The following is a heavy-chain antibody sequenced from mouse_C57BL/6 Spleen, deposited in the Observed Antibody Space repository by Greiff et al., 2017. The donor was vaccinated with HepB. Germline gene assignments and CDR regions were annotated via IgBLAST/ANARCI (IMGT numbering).Heavy chain of an antibody. V-gene: IGHV1-80*01. Sequence: QVQLQQSGAELVKPGASVKISCKASGYAFSSYWMNWVKQRPGKGLEWIGQIYPGDGDTNYNGKFKGKATLTADKSSSTAYMQLSSLTSEDSAVYFCASSDYALYAMDYWGQGTSVTVSS. CDR3: ASSDYALYAMDY. D-gene: IGHD2-4*01. CDR1: GYAFSSYW. J-gene: IGHJ4*01. CDR2: IYPGDGDT.